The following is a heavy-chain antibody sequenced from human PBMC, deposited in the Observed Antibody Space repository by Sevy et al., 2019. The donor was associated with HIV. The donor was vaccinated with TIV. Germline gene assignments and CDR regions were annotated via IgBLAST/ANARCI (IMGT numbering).Heavy chain of an antibody. CDR1: GYTFTGYY. CDR3: ARDSELLWFGELMREVSHAFDI. Sequence: ASVKVSCKASGYTFTGYYMHWVRQAPGQGLEWMGWINPNSGGTNYAQMFQSRVTMTRDTSISTAYMELSRLRSDDTAVYYCARDSELLWFGELMREVSHAFDIWGQGTMVTVSS. D-gene: IGHD3-10*01. J-gene: IGHJ3*02. CDR2: INPNSGGT. V-gene: IGHV1-2*02.